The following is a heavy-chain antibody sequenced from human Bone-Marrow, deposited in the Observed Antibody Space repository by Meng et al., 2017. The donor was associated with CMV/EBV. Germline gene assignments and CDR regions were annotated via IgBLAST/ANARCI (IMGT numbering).Heavy chain of an antibody. CDR2: MNPNSGNT. Sequence: ASVKVSCKASGYTFTSYDINWVRQATGQGLEWMGWMNPNSGNTGYAQKFQGRVTMTRNTSISTAYMELSSLRSEDTAVYYCARSPRWLPSNWFDPWGQGTLVTVSS. D-gene: IGHD3-22*01. J-gene: IGHJ5*02. V-gene: IGHV1-8*01. CDR1: GYTFTSYD. CDR3: ARSPRWLPSNWFDP.